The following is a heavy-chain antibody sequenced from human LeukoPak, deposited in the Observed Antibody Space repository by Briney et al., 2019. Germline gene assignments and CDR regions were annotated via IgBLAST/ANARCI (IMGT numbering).Heavy chain of an antibody. CDR2: ISNDGSNE. Sequence: GGSLRLSCAASGFIFSNYAMHWVRQAPGKGLEWVAVISNDGSNEYYADSVKGRFTISRDNSKNTLYLQMNSLTAEDTAVYYCAKGGYSYGTIDYWGRGTLVTVSS. CDR3: AKGGYSYGTIDY. J-gene: IGHJ4*02. D-gene: IGHD5-18*01. CDR1: GFIFSNYA. V-gene: IGHV3-30-3*01.